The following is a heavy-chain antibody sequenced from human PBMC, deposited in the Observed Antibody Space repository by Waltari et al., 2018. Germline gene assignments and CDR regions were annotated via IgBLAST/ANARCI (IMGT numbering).Heavy chain of an antibody. CDR3: ARGNTDYDFWSGYYTY. Sequence: QVQLVQSGAEVKKPGASVTVSCKASGYTFTGTYMHWVRHAPGQGLEWMGWINPNSGGTNYAQKFQGRVTMTRDTSISTAYMELSRLRSDDTAVYYCARGNTDYDFWSGYYTYWGQGTLVTVSS. CDR2: INPNSGGT. V-gene: IGHV1-2*02. J-gene: IGHJ4*02. D-gene: IGHD3-3*01. CDR1: GYTFTGTY.